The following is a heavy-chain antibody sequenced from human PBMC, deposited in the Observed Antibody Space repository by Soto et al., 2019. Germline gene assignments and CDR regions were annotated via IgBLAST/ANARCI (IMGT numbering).Heavy chain of an antibody. CDR2: IWYDGSNK. V-gene: IGHV3-33*01. CDR3: ASAWPLVVVAATTFIPDY. D-gene: IGHD2-15*01. J-gene: IGHJ4*02. Sequence: SGGSLRLSCAASGFTFSSYGMHWVRQAPGKGLEWVAVIWYDGSNKYYADSVKGRFSISRDNSKNTLCLQMNSLRAEDTAVYYCASAWPLVVVAATTFIPDYWGQGALVKASS. CDR1: GFTFSSYG.